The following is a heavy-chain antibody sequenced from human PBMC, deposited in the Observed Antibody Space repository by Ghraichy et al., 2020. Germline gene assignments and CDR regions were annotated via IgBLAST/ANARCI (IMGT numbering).Heavy chain of an antibody. V-gene: IGHV6-1*01. J-gene: IGHJ6*02. CDR3: AREKSIIVGVHYYYYGMDV. CDR1: GDSVSSNSAA. CDR2: TYYRSKWYN. D-gene: IGHD1-26*01. Sequence: SQTLSLTCAISGDSVSSNSAAWNWIRQSPSRGLEWLGRTYYRSKWYNDYAVSVKSRITINPDTSKNQFSLQLNSVTPEDTAVYYCAREKSIIVGVHYYYYGMDVWGQGTTVTVSS.